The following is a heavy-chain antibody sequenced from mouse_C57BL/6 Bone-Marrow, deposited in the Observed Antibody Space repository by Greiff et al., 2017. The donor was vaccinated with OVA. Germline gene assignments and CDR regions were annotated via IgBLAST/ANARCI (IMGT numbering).Heavy chain of an antibody. CDR3: ARQGGRGYAMDY. CDR1: GFTFSSYG. D-gene: IGHD3-3*01. Sequence: EVKLMESGGDLVKPGGSLKLSCAASGFTFSSYGMSWVRQTPDKRLAWVATLSSGGSYTYYPDSVKGRFTISRDNAKKTLYLQMSSLKSEDTAMYYCARQGGRGYAMDYWGQGTSVTVSS. J-gene: IGHJ4*01. CDR2: LSSGGSYT. V-gene: IGHV5-6*01.